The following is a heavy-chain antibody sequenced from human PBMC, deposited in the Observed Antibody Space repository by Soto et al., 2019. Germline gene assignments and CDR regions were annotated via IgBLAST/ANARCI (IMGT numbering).Heavy chain of an antibody. V-gene: IGHV4-4*02. Sequence: SETLSLTCAVSGGPISSSNWWSWVRQPPGKGLEWIGEIYHSGSNNYNPSLKSRVTISVDKSKNQFSLKLSSVTAADTAVYYCSSSWKFDVFDIWGQGTMVTVSS. CDR1: GGPISSSNW. CDR2: IYHSGSN. J-gene: IGHJ3*02. D-gene: IGHD6-13*01. CDR3: SSSWKFDVFDI.